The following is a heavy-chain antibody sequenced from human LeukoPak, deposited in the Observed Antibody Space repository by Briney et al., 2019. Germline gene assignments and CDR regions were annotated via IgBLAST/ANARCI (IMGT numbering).Heavy chain of an antibody. Sequence: GGSLRLSCAASGFTFSSYAMHWVRQAPGKGLEWVAVISYDGSNKYYADSVKGRFTISRDNSKNTLYLQMNSLRVEDTAVYYCASDPVKNYYDSSGYPPPLDYWGQGTLVTVSS. J-gene: IGHJ4*02. D-gene: IGHD3-22*01. CDR3: ASDPVKNYYDSSGYPPPLDY. CDR2: ISYDGSNK. V-gene: IGHV3-30*01. CDR1: GFTFSSYA.